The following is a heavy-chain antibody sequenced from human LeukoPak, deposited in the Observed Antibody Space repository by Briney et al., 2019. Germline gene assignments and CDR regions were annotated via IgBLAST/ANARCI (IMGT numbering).Heavy chain of an antibody. J-gene: IGHJ4*02. V-gene: IGHV4-38-2*02. Sequence: SETLSLTCTVSGYSISSGYYWGWIRQPPGKGLEWIGRIYHSGSTYYNPSLKSRVTISVDTSKNQFSLKLSSVPAADTAVYYCARVPYDFWSGYHIGGNPYYFDYWGQGTLVTVSS. D-gene: IGHD3-3*01. CDR3: ARVPYDFWSGYHIGGNPYYFDY. CDR2: IYHSGST. CDR1: GYSISSGYY.